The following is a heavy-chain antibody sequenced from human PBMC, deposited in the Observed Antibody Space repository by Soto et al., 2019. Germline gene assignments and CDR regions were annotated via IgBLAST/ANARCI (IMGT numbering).Heavy chain of an antibody. CDR3: ARSTRWYLDY. V-gene: IGHV3-23*01. D-gene: IGHD2-15*01. CDR2: ISGSGGST. Sequence: LRLSCAASGFTFSSYAMSWVRQAPGKGLEWVSAISGSGGSTYYADSVKGRFTISRDNAKNSLNLQMNSLRAEDTAVYYCARSTRWYLDYWGQGTLVTVSS. J-gene: IGHJ4*02. CDR1: GFTFSSYA.